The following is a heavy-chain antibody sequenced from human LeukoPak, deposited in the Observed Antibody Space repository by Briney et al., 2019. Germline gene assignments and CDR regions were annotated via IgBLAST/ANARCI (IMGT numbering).Heavy chain of an antibody. V-gene: IGHV3-48*02. D-gene: IGHD4-17*01. CDR2: ISSSSSTI. CDR3: AGEDYGDYLSFDY. J-gene: IGHJ4*02. CDR1: GFTFSSYS. Sequence: GGSLRLSCAASGFTFSSYSMNWVRQAPGKGLEWVSYISSSSSTIYYADSVKGRFTISRDNAKNSLYLQMNSLRDEDTAVYYCAGEDYGDYLSFDYWGRGTLVTVSS.